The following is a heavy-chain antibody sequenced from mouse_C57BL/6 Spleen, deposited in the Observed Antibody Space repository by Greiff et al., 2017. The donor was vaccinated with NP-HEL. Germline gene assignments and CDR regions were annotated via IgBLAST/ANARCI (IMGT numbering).Heavy chain of an antibody. Sequence: VKLMESGPGLVQPSQSLSITCTVSGFSLTSYGVHWVRQSPGKGLEWLGVIWRGGSTDYNAAFMSRLSITKDNSKSQVFFKMNSLQADDTAIYYCAKWWDRVSYAMDYWGQGTSVTVSS. J-gene: IGHJ4*01. V-gene: IGHV2-5*01. CDR2: IWRGGST. D-gene: IGHD1-1*02. CDR1: GFSLTSYG. CDR3: AKWWDRVSYAMDY.